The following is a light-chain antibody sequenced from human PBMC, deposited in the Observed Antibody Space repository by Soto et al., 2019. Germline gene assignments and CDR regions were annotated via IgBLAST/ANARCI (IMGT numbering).Light chain of an antibody. V-gene: IGKV1-5*01. Sequence: DIQMTQSPSTLSASVGDRVTITCRASQSISSWLAWYQQKPGKATKXLXYDDYSLESGVPSRFSGSGSGTEFTLTISSLQPDYFATYYCQQYNSYSWTFGQGTK. CDR2: DDY. CDR1: QSISSW. CDR3: QQYNSYSWT. J-gene: IGKJ1*01.